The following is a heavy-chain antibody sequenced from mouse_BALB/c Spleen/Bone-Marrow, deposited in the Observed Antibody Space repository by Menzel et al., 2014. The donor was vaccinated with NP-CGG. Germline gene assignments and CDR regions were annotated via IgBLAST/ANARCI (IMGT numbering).Heavy chain of an antibody. CDR1: GFNIKDTY. V-gene: IGHV14-3*02. CDR3: ARSTGGPDGIAY. Sequence: VQLQQPGAELVKPGASVKLSCTASGFNIKDTYMHWVKQRPEQGLEWIGRIDPANGNTKYDPKFQGKATITADTSSNTAYLQLSSLTSEDTAVYYCARSTGGPDGIAYWGQGTLVTVSA. J-gene: IGHJ3*01. CDR2: IDPANGNT.